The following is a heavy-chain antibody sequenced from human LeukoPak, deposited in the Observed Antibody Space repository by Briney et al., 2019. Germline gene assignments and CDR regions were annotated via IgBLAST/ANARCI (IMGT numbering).Heavy chain of an antibody. D-gene: IGHD1-14*01. CDR1: GFTFSSYS. CDR3: ATETNGRHYDY. Sequence: GGSLRLSCAASGFTFSSYSMNWVRQALGKGLEWVASIGPTGSDRYHADSIKGRFTISRDNANNFLYLQMNSLRAEDTAVYYCATETNGRHYDYWGQGTLLTASS. V-gene: IGHV3-21*06. CDR2: IGPTGSDR. J-gene: IGHJ4*02.